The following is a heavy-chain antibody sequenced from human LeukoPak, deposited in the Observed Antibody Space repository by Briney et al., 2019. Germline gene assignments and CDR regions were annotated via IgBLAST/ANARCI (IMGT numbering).Heavy chain of an antibody. D-gene: IGHD6-19*01. Sequence: GGSLRLSCAASGFIFSSSWMHWVRQGPGKGLVWVSRINSDGTSTTYADSVKGRFTISIDNAKNTLYLQMNSLRAEGTAMYYCARDLDSSGWEPRHVFDIWGQGTMVTVSS. CDR2: INSDGTST. V-gene: IGHV3-74*01. CDR3: ARDLDSSGWEPRHVFDI. J-gene: IGHJ3*02. CDR1: GFIFSSSW.